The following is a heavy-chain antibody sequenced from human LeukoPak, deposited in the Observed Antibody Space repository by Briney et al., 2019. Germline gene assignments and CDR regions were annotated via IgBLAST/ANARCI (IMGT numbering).Heavy chain of an antibody. J-gene: IGHJ4*02. Sequence: ASVKVSCKASGYTFTSYDINWVRQATGQGLEWMGWMNPNSGNTGYAQKFQGRVTMTRNTSISTAYVELSSLRSEDTAVYYCARGREGYFLFKYWGQGTLVTVSS. V-gene: IGHV1-8*01. CDR2: MNPNSGNT. CDR1: GYTFTSYD. D-gene: IGHD2/OR15-2a*01. CDR3: ARGREGYFLFKY.